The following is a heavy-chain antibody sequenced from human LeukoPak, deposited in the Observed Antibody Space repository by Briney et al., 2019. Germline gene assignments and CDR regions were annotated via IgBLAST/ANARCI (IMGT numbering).Heavy chain of an antibody. CDR2: INSDGSST. CDR3: AEALFAFGGVIATFDY. V-gene: IGHV3-74*01. CDR1: GFTFSSYW. D-gene: IGHD3-16*02. Sequence: SGGSLRLSCAASGFTFSSYWMHWVRQAPGKGLVWVSRINSDGSSTSYADSVKGRFTISRDNSKNTLYLQMNSLRAEDTAVYYCAEALFAFGGVIATFDYWGQGTLVTVSS. J-gene: IGHJ4*02.